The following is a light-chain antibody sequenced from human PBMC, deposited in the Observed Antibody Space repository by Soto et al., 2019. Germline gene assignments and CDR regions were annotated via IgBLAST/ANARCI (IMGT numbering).Light chain of an antibody. V-gene: IGKV3-20*01. J-gene: IGKJ4*01. CDR1: QRLSSSY. CDR3: QQHGISPLT. CDR2: GAS. Sequence: EVVLAQSPGTLSLSPGERATLSCMASQRLSSSYLAWYQQKPGQAPRLLIYGASSRATGIPDRFSGSGSGTDFTLTISRLEPEDFAVYYCQQHGISPLTFGGGTKWIS.